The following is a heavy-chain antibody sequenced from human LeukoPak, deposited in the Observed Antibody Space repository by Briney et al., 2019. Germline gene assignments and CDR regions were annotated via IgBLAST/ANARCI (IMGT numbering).Heavy chain of an antibody. J-gene: IGHJ6*03. Sequence: ASVKVSCKASGYTFTGYYMHWVRQAPGQGLEWMGWINPNSGGTNYAQKFQGRVTMTRDTSISTAYMELSRLRSDDTAVYYCARDYYDSSGYYYYYYYMDVWGKGTTVTVSS. D-gene: IGHD3-22*01. CDR1: GYTFTGYY. V-gene: IGHV1-2*02. CDR3: ARDYYDSSGYYYYYYYMDV. CDR2: INPNSGGT.